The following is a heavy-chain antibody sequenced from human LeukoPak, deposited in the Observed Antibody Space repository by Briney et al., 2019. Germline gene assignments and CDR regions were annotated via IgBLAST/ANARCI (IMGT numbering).Heavy chain of an antibody. CDR3: ARDPRNVGLAP. Sequence: GGSLRLSCVASGFSLSGYWMYWVRQAPGKGLMYISRNNGDGSTANYADVVKGRFTMSRDNVKNTLYLQMNSLRVEDTAVYYCARDPRNVGLAPWGQGTLVTVSS. J-gene: IGHJ5*02. D-gene: IGHD2-15*01. V-gene: IGHV3-74*01. CDR1: GFSLSGYW. CDR2: NNGDGSTA.